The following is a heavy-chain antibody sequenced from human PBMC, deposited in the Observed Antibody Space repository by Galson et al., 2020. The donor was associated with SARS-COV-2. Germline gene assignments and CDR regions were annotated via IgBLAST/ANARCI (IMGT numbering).Heavy chain of an antibody. CDR3: ARPAVTIRKDFYY. D-gene: IGHD4-17*01. J-gene: IGHJ4*02. V-gene: IGHV1-69*13. Sequence: SVKVSCKASGRAFNSYPISWVQQPPGQGLEWMGSILPFFGTTNYAQKFQGRVTLMADDYTSTVYMELSSLRSEDTADYFCARPAVTIRKDFYYWGQGSLITVTS. CDR1: GRAFNSYP. CDR2: ILPFFGTT.